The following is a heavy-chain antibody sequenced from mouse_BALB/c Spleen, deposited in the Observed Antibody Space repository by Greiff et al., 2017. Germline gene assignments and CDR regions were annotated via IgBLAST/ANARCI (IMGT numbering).Heavy chain of an antibody. CDR3: ARLRSSNAMDY. D-gene: IGHD1-1*01. J-gene: IGHJ4*01. Sequence: VQLQQSGPELVKPGASVKIPCKASGYTFTDYNMDWVKQSHGKSLEWIGDINPNNGGTIYNQKFKGKATLTVDKSSSTAYMELRSLTSEDTAVYYCARLRSSNAMDYGGQGTSVTVSS. CDR1: GYTFTDYN. CDR2: INPNNGGT. V-gene: IGHV1-18*01.